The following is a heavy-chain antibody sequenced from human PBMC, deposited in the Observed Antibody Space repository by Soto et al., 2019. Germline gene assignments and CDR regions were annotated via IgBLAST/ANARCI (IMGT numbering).Heavy chain of an antibody. V-gene: IGHV4-59*01. Sequence: SATLRLTCTFSGGSISSYYWSWIRQPPGKGLEWIGYIYYSGSTNYNPSLKSRVTISVDTSKNQFSLKLSSVTAADTAVYYCARDCSWGRCYYHLTSCMVVWRQ. D-gene: IGHD2-15*01. CDR1: GGSISSYY. J-gene: IGHJ6*02. CDR2: IYYSGST. CDR3: ARDCSWGRCYYHLTSCMVV.